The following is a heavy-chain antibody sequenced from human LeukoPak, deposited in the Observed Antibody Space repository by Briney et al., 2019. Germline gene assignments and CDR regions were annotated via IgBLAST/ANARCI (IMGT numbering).Heavy chain of an antibody. CDR3: ANPAYGDYDLGY. V-gene: IGHV3-30*18. J-gene: IGHJ4*02. CDR1: GFTFSSYG. D-gene: IGHD4-17*01. CDR2: ISYDGSNK. Sequence: PGGSLRLSCAASGFTFSSYGMHWVRQAPGKGLEWVAVISYDGSNKYYADSVKGRFTISRDNSKNTLYLQMNSLRAEDTAVYYCANPAYGDYDLGYWGQGTLVTVSS.